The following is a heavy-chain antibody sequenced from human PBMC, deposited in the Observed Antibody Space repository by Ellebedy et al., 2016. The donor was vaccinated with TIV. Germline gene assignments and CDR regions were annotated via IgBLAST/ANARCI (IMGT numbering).Heavy chain of an antibody. CDR3: ARVVQNSFEV. J-gene: IGHJ3*01. D-gene: IGHD6-6*01. V-gene: IGHV4-31*03. CDR1: GGSISNGGYC. CDR2: SCYSGST. Sequence: SETLSLTCTVSGGSISNGGYCWSWIRQYPGKGLEWIGYSCYSGSTYYGPSLKSRVSLSEDTSKNQFSLKLSSVTAADTAVYYCARVVQNSFEVWGQGTLVTVSS.